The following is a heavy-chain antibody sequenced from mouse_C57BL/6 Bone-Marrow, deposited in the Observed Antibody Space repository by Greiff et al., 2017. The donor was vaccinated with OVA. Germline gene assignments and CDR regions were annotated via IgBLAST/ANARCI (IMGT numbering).Heavy chain of an antibody. J-gene: IGHJ2*01. Sequence: EVQGVESGGDLVKPGGSLKLSCAASGFTFSSYGMSWVRQTPDKRLEWVATISSGGSYTYYPDIVKGRFTISRDNAKNTLYLQMSSLKSEDTAMYYCARQNGSRFDYWGKGTTRTVSS. D-gene: IGHD1-1*01. CDR2: ISSGGSYT. V-gene: IGHV5-6*01. CDR3: ARQNGSRFDY. CDR1: GFTFSSYG.